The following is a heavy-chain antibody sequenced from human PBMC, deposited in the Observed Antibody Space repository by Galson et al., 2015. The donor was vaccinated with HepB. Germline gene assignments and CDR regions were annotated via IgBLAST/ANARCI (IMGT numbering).Heavy chain of an antibody. V-gene: IGHV1-24*01. Sequence: SVKVSCRVSGYTLTELSMHWVRQAPGKGLEWMGGFDPEDGETIYAQKFQGRVTMTEDTSTDTAYMELSSLRSEDTAVYYCATNGPPERTIFGVVINYYYYYGMDVWGQGTTVTVSS. CDR3: ATNGPPERTIFGVVINYYYYYGMDV. D-gene: IGHD3-3*01. CDR1: GYTLTELS. CDR2: FDPEDGET. J-gene: IGHJ6*02.